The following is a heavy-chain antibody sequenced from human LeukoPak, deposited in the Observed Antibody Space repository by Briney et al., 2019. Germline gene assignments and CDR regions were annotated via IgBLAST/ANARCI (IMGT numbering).Heavy chain of an antibody. Sequence: GASVKVSYKASGYTFTGYYMHWVRQAPGQGLEWMGWINPNSGGTNYAQEFQGRVTMTRDTSISTAYMELSRLRSDDTAVYYCARDLLTMVRGVIITAFDYWGQGTLVTVSS. V-gene: IGHV1-2*02. CDR2: INPNSGGT. D-gene: IGHD3-10*01. CDR1: GYTFTGYY. J-gene: IGHJ4*02. CDR3: ARDLLTMVRGVIITAFDY.